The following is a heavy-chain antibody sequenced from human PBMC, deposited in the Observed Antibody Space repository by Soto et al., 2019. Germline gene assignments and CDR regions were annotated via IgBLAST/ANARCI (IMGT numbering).Heavy chain of an antibody. Sequence: GASVKVSCKVSGYTLTELSMHWVRQAPGKGLEWMGGFDPEDGETIYVQKFQGRVTMTEDTSTDTAYMELSSLRSEDTAVYYCATYPSYHRVSWFDPWGQGTLVTVSS. CDR1: GYTLTELS. D-gene: IGHD1-26*01. CDR2: FDPEDGET. V-gene: IGHV1-24*01. J-gene: IGHJ5*02. CDR3: ATYPSYHRVSWFDP.